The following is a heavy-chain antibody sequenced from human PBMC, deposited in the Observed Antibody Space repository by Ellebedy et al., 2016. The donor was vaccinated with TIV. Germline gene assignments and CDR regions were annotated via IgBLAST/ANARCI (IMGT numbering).Heavy chain of an antibody. CDR3: RPGHYSDA. Sequence: GESLKISXAASGFSLSNSFMSWIRQAPGKGLEWVSTLTADGRSTYFADSVKGRFTISRDNSKNTVYLQMNSLRSEDTAVYYCRPGHYSDAWGQGTLVTV. V-gene: IGHV3-23*01. J-gene: IGHJ4*02. CDR1: GFSLSNSF. CDR2: LTADGRST.